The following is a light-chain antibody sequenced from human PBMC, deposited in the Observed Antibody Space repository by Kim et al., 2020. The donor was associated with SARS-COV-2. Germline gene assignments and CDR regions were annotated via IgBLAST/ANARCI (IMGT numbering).Light chain of an antibody. CDR2: GAS. CDR3: QQFYVYPRT. CDR1: QGISNY. V-gene: IGKV1-9*01. Sequence: ASVGDSVTITCRASQGISNYLAWYQQKPGKAPKVLIYGASTLQSGVPSRFSGSGSGTEFTLTINSLQPEDLATYFCQQFYVYPRTFGQGTKVDIK. J-gene: IGKJ1*01.